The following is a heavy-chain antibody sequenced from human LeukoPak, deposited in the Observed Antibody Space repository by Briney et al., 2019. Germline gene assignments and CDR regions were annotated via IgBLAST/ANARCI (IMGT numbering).Heavy chain of an antibody. CDR2: ISDSGST. CDR1: GGSISNYY. D-gene: IGHD1-26*01. Sequence: PSETLSLTCAVSGGSISNYYWSWIRQPPGKGLEWIGYISDSGSTNYNPSLKSRVTISIDKPKNQFSLKLSSVTAADTAVYYCARDSGSYFLSDYWGQGTLVTVSS. J-gene: IGHJ4*02. CDR3: ARDSGSYFLSDY. V-gene: IGHV4-59*12.